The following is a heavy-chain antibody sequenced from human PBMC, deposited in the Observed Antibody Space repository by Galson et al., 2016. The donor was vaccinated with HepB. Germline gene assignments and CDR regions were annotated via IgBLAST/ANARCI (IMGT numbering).Heavy chain of an antibody. V-gene: IGHV3-48*02. D-gene: IGHD6-6*01. Sequence: SLRLSCVASGFSFSAYSINWVRQAPGKGLEWVSYISGSSSTIYYADSVKGRFTISRDNAKNSLYLQMNSLRDEDTAVYYCARIPIEYSGSHNYYYYHMDVLGKGTTVTVSS. CDR2: ISGSSSTI. J-gene: IGHJ6*03. CDR1: GFSFSAYS. CDR3: ARIPIEYSGSHNYYYYHMDV.